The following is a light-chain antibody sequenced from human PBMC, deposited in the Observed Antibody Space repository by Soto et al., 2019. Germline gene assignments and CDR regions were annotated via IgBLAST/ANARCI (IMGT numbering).Light chain of an antibody. Sequence: QSVLTQPASVSGSPGQSITISCTGTSSDVGGSNYVSWYQQHPGKAPKLMIYDVSNRPSGVSSRFSGSKSGNTASLTISGLQAEDEADYYCSSYTSSTTGVVFGGGTKLTVL. J-gene: IGLJ2*01. CDR1: SSDVGGSNY. CDR2: DVS. CDR3: SSYTSSTTGVV. V-gene: IGLV2-14*03.